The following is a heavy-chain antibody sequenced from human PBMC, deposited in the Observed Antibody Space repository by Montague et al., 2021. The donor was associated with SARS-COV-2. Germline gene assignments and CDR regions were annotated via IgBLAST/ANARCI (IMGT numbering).Heavy chain of an antibody. Sequence: SETLSLTCSVSGGSFSSSSYYWGWIRQPPGKGPEWIGSIYYSGSTNYNPSLKSRVTISADTSKNQFSLKLNSVTAADTAVYYCVATYNGNWYYFDYWGQGTLVTVSS. CDR2: IYYSGST. CDR1: GGSFSSSSYY. J-gene: IGHJ4*02. V-gene: IGHV4-39*01. D-gene: IGHD6-13*01. CDR3: VATYNGNWYYFDY.